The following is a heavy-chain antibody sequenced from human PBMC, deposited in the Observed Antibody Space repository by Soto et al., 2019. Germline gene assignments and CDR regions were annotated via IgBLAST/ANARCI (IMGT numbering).Heavy chain of an antibody. V-gene: IGHV4-34*01. CDR2: INHSGST. CDR3: ARGRIITIFGVAPFDY. J-gene: IGHJ4*02. CDR1: GGSFSGYY. Sequence: SETLSLTCAVYGGSFSGYYWSWIRQPPGKGLEWIGEINHSGSTNYNPSLKSRVTISVDTSKNQFSLKLGSVTAADTAVYYCARGRIITIFGVAPFDYWGQGTLVTVSS. D-gene: IGHD3-3*01.